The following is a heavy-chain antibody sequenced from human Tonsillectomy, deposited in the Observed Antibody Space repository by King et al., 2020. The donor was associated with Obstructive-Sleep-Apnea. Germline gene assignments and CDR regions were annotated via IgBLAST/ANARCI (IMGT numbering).Heavy chain of an antibody. D-gene: IGHD3-22*01. CDR3: AKDRDYYDTSAYFDH. J-gene: IGHJ4*02. V-gene: IGHV3-23*04. CDR2: ISGSATST. CDR1: GFTFSSYA. Sequence: VQLVESGGGLVEPGGSLRLSCAASGFTFSSYAMSWVRQAPGKGLEWVSSISGSATSTYYADSVMGRATLSRDDSKNKLYLQMNSLRAEDTAVYFCAKDRDYYDTSAYFDHWGQGTLSPSPQ.